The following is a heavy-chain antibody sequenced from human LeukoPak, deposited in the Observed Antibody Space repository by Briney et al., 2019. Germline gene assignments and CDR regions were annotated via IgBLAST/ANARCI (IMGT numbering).Heavy chain of an antibody. CDR1: GFIFSSYA. CDR2: IGDNGAAT. CDR3: ASGSGSYYY. D-gene: IGHD3-10*01. J-gene: IGHJ4*02. V-gene: IGHV3-23*01. Sequence: GGSLRLSCAASGFIFSSYAMSWVRQAPGKGLEWVSVIGDNGAATYYADSVKGRFTISRDNSKNTLYLQMNSLRAEDTAVYYCASGSGSYYYWGQGTLVTVSS.